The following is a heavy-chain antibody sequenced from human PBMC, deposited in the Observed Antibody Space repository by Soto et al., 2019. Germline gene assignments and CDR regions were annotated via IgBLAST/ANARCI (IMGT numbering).Heavy chain of an antibody. V-gene: IGHV1-3*01. CDR3: ARTGNSGSYDF. CDR2: INAGDGGT. D-gene: IGHD3-22*01. Sequence: ASVKVSCKASGYTFANYGIHWVRQAPGQRLEWMGWINAGDGGTKYSENFQGRVTITRDTSASTVYLGLSSLSSEDTASYYCARTGNSGSYDFWGQGTLVTVYS. CDR1: GYTFANYG. J-gene: IGHJ4*02.